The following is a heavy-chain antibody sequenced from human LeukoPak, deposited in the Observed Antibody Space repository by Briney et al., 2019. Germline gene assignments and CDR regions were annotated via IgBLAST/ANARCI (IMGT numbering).Heavy chain of an antibody. CDR1: GGSISSSSYY. V-gene: IGHV4-39*07. CDR2: IYYSGST. Sequence: SETLSLTCTVSGGSISSSSYYWGWIRQPPGKGLEWIGSIYYSGSTYYNPSLKSRVTISVDTSKNQFSLKLSSVTAADTAVYYCARGITMIVVNTYYFDYWGQGTLVTVSS. CDR3: ARGITMIVVNTYYFDY. D-gene: IGHD3-22*01. J-gene: IGHJ4*02.